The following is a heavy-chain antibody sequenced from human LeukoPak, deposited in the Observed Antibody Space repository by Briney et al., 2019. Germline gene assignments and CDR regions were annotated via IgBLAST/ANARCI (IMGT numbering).Heavy chain of an antibody. V-gene: IGHV1-3*01. J-gene: IGHJ4*02. Sequence: ASVKVSCKASGYTFTNHAMHWVRQAPGQGLDWMGWINAADGKTKYSQTFQGRVTITRDTPASIVYMDLSSLRSEDTAVYYCARVGGEGSWYVGYFDYWGQGTLVTVSS. CDR2: INAADGKT. CDR1: GYTFTNHA. D-gene: IGHD6-13*01. CDR3: ARVGGEGSWYVGYFDY.